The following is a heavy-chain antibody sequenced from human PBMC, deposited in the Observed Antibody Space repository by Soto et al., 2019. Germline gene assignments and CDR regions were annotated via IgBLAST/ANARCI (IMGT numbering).Heavy chain of an antibody. CDR3: ASCDIVLMVLDV. CDR1: GGSISSSTYY. CDR2: FFIGGNT. V-gene: IGHV4-39*07. D-gene: IGHD2-8*01. J-gene: IGHJ6*02. Sequence: SETLSLTCTVSGGSISSSTYYWGWMRQPPGKGLEWIASFFIGGNTYYNPSLKSRVTLSVDTSKNQFSLKLSSVTAADTAVYYCASCDIVLMVLDVWGQGTTVTVSS.